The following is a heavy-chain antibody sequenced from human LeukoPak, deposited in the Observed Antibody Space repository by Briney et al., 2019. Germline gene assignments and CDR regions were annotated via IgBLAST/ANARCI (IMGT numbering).Heavy chain of an antibody. CDR2: ISGSGGST. V-gene: IGHV3-23*01. J-gene: IGHJ5*02. CDR1: GFTFSSYA. CDR3: AKEGYYGSGSRTYNWFDP. D-gene: IGHD3-10*01. Sequence: GGSLRVSCAASGFTFSSYAMSWVRQARGKGLEWVSAISGSGGSTYYADSVKGRFTISRDNSKNTLYLQMNSLRAEDTAVYYCAKEGYYGSGSRTYNWFDPWGQGTLVTVSS.